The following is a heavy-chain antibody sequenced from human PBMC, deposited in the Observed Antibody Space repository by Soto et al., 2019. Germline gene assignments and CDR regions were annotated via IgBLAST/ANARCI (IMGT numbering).Heavy chain of an antibody. CDR2: IYHSGST. J-gene: IGHJ6*02. CDR3: ARDDEGYYYYGMDV. CDR1: GYSISSGYY. V-gene: IGHV4-38-2*02. Sequence: SETLSLTCAVSGYSISSGYYWGWIRQPPGKGLEWIGSIYHSGSTYYHPSLKIRVTISVDTSKNQFSLKLSSVTSADTAGYYCARDDEGYYYYGMDVWGQGTTVTVSS.